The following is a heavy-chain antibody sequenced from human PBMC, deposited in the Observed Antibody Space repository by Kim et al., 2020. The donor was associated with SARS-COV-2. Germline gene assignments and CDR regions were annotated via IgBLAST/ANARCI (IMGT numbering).Heavy chain of an antibody. Sequence: AQKLQGRVTMTTDTSTSTAYMELRSLRSVDTAVYYCARSGPGPRTNWFDPWGQGTLVTVSS. V-gene: IGHV1-18*01. J-gene: IGHJ5*02. CDR3: ARSGPGPRTNWFDP.